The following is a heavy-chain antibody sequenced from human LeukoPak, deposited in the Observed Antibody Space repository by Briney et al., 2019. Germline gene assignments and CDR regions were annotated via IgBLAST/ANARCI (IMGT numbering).Heavy chain of an antibody. D-gene: IGHD6-13*01. CDR2: IYTSGSP. J-gene: IGHJ2*01. CDR1: GDSISDDY. V-gene: IGHV4-4*07. CDR3: ARLTSSWYQDWYFDL. Sequence: KPSETLSLTCTVSGDSISDDYWSWIRQPPGKGLEWIGRIYTSGSPNYNPSLKSRVTMSVDTSKNQFSLKLSSVTAADTAVYYCARLTSSWYQDWYFDLWGRGTLVTVSS.